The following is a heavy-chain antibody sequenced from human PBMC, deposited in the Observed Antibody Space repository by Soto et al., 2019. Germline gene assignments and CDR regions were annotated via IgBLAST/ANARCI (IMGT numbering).Heavy chain of an antibody. V-gene: IGHV2-5*02. J-gene: IGHJ4*02. CDR1: GFSISTRGVG. CDR3: ARKGSGDYALDY. Sequence: QITLKESGPPLVKPTQTLTLTCTLSGFSISTRGVGVGWIRQSPGKALEWLAVIYWDDVKHYSPSLERRLTITKDSSESEVVLTMTNMDPVDTATYYCARKGSGDYALDYWGQGIWVTVSS. CDR2: IYWDDVK. D-gene: IGHD4-17*01.